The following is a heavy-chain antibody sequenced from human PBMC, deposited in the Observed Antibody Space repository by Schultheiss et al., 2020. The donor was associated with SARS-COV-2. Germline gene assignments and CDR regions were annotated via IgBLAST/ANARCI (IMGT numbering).Heavy chain of an antibody. CDR2: LSSSSNYI. CDR3: ARGDVVPAGTVDY. CDR1: GFTFSSYS. D-gene: IGHD2-2*01. Sequence: GGSLRLSCAGSGFTFSSYSMNWVQQAPGKGLEWVSSLSSSSNYIFYVDSVRGRFSISRDNAKNSLYLQMNSLRDEDTAVYYCARGDVVPAGTVDYWGQGTLVTVSS. J-gene: IGHJ4*02. V-gene: IGHV3-21*01.